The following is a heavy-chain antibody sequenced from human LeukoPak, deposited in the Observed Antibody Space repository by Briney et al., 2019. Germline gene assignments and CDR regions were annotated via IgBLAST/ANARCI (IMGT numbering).Heavy chain of an antibody. Sequence: ASVKVSCKASGYTFTGYYMHWVRQAPGHGLEWMGWMNPKSGNTGYAQKFQGRVTMTRDTSTNTAYMELSSLRSDDTAVYYCATSLNIDYRSGEYPHNWFDPWGQGTLVTVSS. CDR2: MNPKSGNT. CDR3: ATSLNIDYRSGEYPHNWFDP. D-gene: IGHD3-3*01. J-gene: IGHJ5*02. CDR1: GYTFTGYY. V-gene: IGHV1-8*02.